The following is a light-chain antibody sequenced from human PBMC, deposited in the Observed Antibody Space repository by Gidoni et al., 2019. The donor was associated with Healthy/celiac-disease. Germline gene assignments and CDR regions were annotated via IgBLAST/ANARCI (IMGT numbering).Light chain of an antibody. CDR1: QSISSY. V-gene: IGKV1-39*01. CDR3: QQSYSTPYT. Sequence: DIQMTQSPSSLSASVGDRVTITCRGSQSISSYLNWYQQKPGKAPKLLIYAASSLQSGVPSRFSGSGSGTDVTVTISSLQPEDFATYYCQQSYSTPYTFXQXTKLXIK. J-gene: IGKJ2*01. CDR2: AAS.